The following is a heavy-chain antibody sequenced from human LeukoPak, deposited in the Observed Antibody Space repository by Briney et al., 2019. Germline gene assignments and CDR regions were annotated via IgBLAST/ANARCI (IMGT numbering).Heavy chain of an antibody. CDR2: ISSRSTYI. D-gene: IGHD5-12*01. CDR3: ARCEYSGYESPDASDI. CDR1: GFTFSTYS. Sequence: PGGSLRLSCAASGFTFSTYSMNWVRQAPGKGLEWVSSISSRSTYIYYADSVKGRFTISRDNAKNSLYLQMNSLRAEDTAVYYCARCEYSGYESPDASDIWGQGTLVTVSS. V-gene: IGHV3-21*01. J-gene: IGHJ3*02.